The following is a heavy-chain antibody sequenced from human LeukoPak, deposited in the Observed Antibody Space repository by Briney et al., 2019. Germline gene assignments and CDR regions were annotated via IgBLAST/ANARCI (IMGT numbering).Heavy chain of an antibody. Sequence: GGSLRLSCAASGFIFSDYYMSWIRQAPGKGLEWVSYISSSGSTIYYADSVKGRFTISRDNAKDSLYLQMNSLRAEDTAVYYCARDPGSGYEEHFDYWGQGTLVSVSS. CDR1: GFIFSDYY. D-gene: IGHD5-12*01. V-gene: IGHV3-11*01. J-gene: IGHJ4*02. CDR2: ISSSGSTI. CDR3: ARDPGSGYEEHFDY.